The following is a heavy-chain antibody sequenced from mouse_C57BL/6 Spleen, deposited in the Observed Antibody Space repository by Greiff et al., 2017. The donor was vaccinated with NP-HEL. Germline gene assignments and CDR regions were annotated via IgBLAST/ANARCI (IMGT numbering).Heavy chain of an antibody. V-gene: IGHV1-80*01. Sequence: VQLQQSGAELVKPGASVKISCKASGYAFSSYWMNWVKQRPGKGLEWIGQIYPGDGDTNYNGKFKGKATLTADKSSSTAYMQLSSLTSEDSAVYFCARSGYSNYEFAYWGQGTLVTVSA. D-gene: IGHD2-5*01. J-gene: IGHJ3*01. CDR1: GYAFSSYW. CDR2: IYPGDGDT. CDR3: ARSGYSNYEFAY.